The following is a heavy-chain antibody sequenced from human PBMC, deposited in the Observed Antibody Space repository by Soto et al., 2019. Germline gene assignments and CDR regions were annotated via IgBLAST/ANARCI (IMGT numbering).Heavy chain of an antibody. D-gene: IGHD3-10*01. J-gene: IGHJ4*02. Sequence: GGSLRLSCAASGFTFSSYSMNWVRQAPGKGLEWVSYISSSSSTIYYADSVKGRFTISRDNAKNSLYLQMNSLRAEDTAVYYCARDTHVVLLWFGDIDYWGQGTLVTVSS. CDR3: ARDTHVVLLWFGDIDY. V-gene: IGHV3-48*01. CDR1: GFTFSSYS. CDR2: ISSSSSTI.